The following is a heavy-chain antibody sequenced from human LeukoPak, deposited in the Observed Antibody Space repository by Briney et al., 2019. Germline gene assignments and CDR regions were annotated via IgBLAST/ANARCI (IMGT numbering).Heavy chain of an antibody. CDR3: AKDPFDSSWYGGWFDP. V-gene: IGHV3-23*01. CDR2: TSASGVST. J-gene: IGHJ5*02. Sequence: LEWVSATSASGVSTYYADSVKGRFTISRDNSKNTLYLQMINLRAEDTAVYYCAKDPFDSSWYGGWFDPWGQGTLVTVSS. D-gene: IGHD6-13*01.